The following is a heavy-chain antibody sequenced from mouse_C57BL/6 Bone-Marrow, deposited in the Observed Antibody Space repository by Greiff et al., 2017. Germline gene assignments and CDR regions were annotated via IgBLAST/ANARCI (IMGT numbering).Heavy chain of an antibody. CDR1: GYSITSGYY. D-gene: IGHD4-1*01. V-gene: IGHV3-6*01. Sequence: VQLKQSGPGLVKPSQSLSLTCSVTGYSITSGYYWNWIRQFPGNKLEWMGYISYDGSNNYNPSLKNRISITRDTSKNQFFLKLNSVTTEDTATYYCARAGLGPAWFAYWGQGTLVTVSA. CDR2: ISYDGSN. CDR3: ARAGLGPAWFAY. J-gene: IGHJ3*01.